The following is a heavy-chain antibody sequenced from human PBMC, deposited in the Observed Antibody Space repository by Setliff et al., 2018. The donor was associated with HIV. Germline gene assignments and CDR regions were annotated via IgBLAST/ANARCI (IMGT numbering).Heavy chain of an antibody. CDR2: IYTSGNT. CDR3: ARRSDWFDP. CDR1: GGSISISD. Sequence: SETLSLTCTVSGGSISISDWSWIRQPPGKGLEWIGCIYTSGNTNYDPSLKSRVTISVDTSKNQFSLKLASVAAADTAVYFCARRSDWFDPWGQGTLVTVSS. V-gene: IGHV4-4*09. J-gene: IGHJ5*02.